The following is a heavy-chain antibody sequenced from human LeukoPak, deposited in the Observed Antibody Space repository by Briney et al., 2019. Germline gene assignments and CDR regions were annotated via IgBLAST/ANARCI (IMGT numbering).Heavy chain of an antibody. CDR2: IKQDGSEK. V-gene: IGHV3-7*01. Sequence: GGSLRLSCAASGFSFSSYWMSWVRQAPGKGLEWVANIKQDGSEKYYVDSVKGRFSISRDTAKNSLYLQMNSLRAEDTAVYYCAREKGFYGSGSYSDALDLWGQGTMVTVSS. CDR3: AREKGFYGSGSYSDALDL. D-gene: IGHD3-10*01. CDR1: GFSFSSYW. J-gene: IGHJ3*01.